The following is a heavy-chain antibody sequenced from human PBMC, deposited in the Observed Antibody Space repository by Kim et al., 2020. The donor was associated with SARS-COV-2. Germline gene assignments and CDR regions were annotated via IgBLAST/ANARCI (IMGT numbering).Heavy chain of an antibody. CDR3: ARDKDGYNSFDY. CDR2: ISSSGHT. J-gene: IGHJ4*02. CDR1: GFSFSDNY. V-gene: IGHV3-11*06. Sequence: GGSLRLSCAASGFSFSDNYMTWIRQAPGQGLEWLSDISSSGHTSYTDSVRGRFTISRDNPKKSLYLQMNSLRVEDTAVYYCARDKDGYNSFDYWGQGTLVTVSS. D-gene: IGHD5-12*01.